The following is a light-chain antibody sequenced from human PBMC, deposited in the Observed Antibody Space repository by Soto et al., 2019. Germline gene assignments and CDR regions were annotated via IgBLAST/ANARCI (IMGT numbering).Light chain of an antibody. V-gene: IGKV3-15*01. CDR1: QSVSSN. Sequence: ETVMTQSPATLSVSPGERATLSCKASQSVSSNLAWYQHKPGQAPRLLIYGASTRATGIPARFSGSGSGTEFTLTISSLQSEDFAVYYCQQYNNWQWTFGQGTKVDIK. CDR3: QQYNNWQWT. J-gene: IGKJ1*01. CDR2: GAS.